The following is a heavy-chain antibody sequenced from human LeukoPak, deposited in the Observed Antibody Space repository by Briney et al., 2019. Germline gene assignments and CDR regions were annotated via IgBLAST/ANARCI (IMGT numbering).Heavy chain of an antibody. D-gene: IGHD4-11*01. CDR3: VRLHALDFYYMDV. Sequence: GGSLRLSCAASGFTFSSYAMHWVRQTPGKGLEWVAVISYDGSNKYYADSVKRRFTISRDNSKNTLYLQMNSLRAEDTALYHCVRLHALDFYYMDVWGKGTTVTISS. J-gene: IGHJ6*03. CDR2: ISYDGSNK. V-gene: IGHV3-30*04. CDR1: GFTFSSYA.